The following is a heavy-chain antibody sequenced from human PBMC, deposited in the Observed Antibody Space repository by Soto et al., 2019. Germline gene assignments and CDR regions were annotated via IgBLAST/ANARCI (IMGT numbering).Heavy chain of an antibody. V-gene: IGHV4-4*07. CDR1: SGSISPYY. CDR3: AGGAAADYFDY. Sequence: PSETLSLTCTVSSGSISPYYWIWIRQPAGKGLEWIGRIYSSGSTLYNPSLKSRVTMSVDTSKNQFSLKLSSVTAADTAVYYCAGGAAADYFDYWGQGTLVTVSS. CDR2: IYSSGST. J-gene: IGHJ4*02. D-gene: IGHD6-13*01.